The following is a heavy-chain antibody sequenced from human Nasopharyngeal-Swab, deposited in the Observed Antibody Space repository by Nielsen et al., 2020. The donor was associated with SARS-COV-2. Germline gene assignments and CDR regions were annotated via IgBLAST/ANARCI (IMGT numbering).Heavy chain of an antibody. V-gene: IGHV4-34*01. D-gene: IGHD1-26*01. J-gene: IGHJ4*02. CDR2: INHSGST. Sequence: SETLSLTCAVYGFSFSGYYWSWIRQPPGKGLEWIGEINHSGSTNYNPSLKSRVTISVDTSKNQFSLKLSSVTAADTAVYYCARVTPRRNGATFSIDYWGQGTLVTVSS. CDR1: GFSFSGYY. CDR3: ARVTPRRNGATFSIDY.